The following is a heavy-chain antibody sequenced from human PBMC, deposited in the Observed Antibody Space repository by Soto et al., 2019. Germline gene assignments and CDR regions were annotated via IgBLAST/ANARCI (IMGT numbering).Heavy chain of an antibody. CDR1: GFTFSSYA. D-gene: IGHD3-22*01. J-gene: IGHJ3*02. CDR3: AKITYYYDSSGYYSRFGDAFDI. CDR2: ISGSGGST. V-gene: IGHV3-23*01. Sequence: LSLTCAASGFTFSSYAMSWVRQAPGKGLEWVSAISGSGGSTYYADSVKGRFTISRDNSKNTLYLQMNSLRAEDTAVYYCAKITYYYDSSGYYSRFGDAFDIWGQGTMVTVSS.